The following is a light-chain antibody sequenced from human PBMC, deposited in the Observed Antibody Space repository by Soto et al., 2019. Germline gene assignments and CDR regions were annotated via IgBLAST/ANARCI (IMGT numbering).Light chain of an antibody. J-gene: IGKJ3*01. V-gene: IGKV3-20*01. CDR2: GAS. CDR1: QSVSSSY. Sequence: EIVLTQSPGTLSLSPGERATLSCRASQSVSSSYLAWYQQKPGQAPRLLIYGASSRATGIPDRFSGSGSGTDFTLTISRLEPEDFAVYYCQLYGSSPYCTFGPGTKVDIK. CDR3: QLYGSSPYCT.